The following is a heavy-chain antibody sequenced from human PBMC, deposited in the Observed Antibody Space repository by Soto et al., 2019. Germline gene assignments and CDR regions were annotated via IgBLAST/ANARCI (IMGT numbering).Heavy chain of an antibody. CDR1: GFPFDDYA. D-gene: IGHD1-26*01. V-gene: IGHV3-9*01. CDR2: ISWNSGSI. Sequence: GGSLRLSCAASGFPFDDYAMHWVRQSPGKGLEWVSGISWNSGSIGYADSVKGRFTISRDNAKNSLYLQMNSLRAEDTALYYSAKGKFGSYNYSDYGMDVWDQGTTVTVSS. J-gene: IGHJ6*02. CDR3: AKGKFGSYNYSDYGMDV.